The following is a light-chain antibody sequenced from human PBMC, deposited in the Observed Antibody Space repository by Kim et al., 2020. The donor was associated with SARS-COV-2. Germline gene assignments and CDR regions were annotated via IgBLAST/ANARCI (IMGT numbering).Light chain of an antibody. CDR3: QQRGS. Sequence: TLSLSPGAIATPSCRASQGVRNYLAWYQQKPGQAPRLLIYEASKRAAGIPARFSGSGSGTDFTLTISRLEPGDSAVYFCQQRGSFGQGTRLEIK. J-gene: IGKJ5*01. CDR2: EAS. CDR1: QGVRNY. V-gene: IGKV3-11*01.